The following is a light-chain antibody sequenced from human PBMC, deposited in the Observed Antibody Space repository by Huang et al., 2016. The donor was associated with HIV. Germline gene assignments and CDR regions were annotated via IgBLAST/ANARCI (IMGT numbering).Light chain of an antibody. J-gene: IGKJ2*01. CDR2: GAA. CDR3: QHYNNWPYT. Sequence: EIVMTQSPATLSVSPGERATLSCRASQSVSSILAWYQQKPGQAPRLLIYGAATRATGIPARFSGSGSGTEFTLTISSLQSEDFAVYYCQHYNNWPYTFGQGTKLEI. V-gene: IGKV3-15*01. CDR1: QSVSSI.